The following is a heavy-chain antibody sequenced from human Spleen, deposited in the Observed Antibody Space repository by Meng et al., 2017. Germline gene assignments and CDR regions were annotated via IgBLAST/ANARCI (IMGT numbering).Heavy chain of an antibody. Sequence: QGQVVQCGAEVKKPGASVKVSCKVSDYTLTIDGFSWVRQAPGQGLQWMGWINIYNGITNYGRNFQGRVTLTTDTSTSTGYMELRSLTSDDTAVYYCATRGNPYLDRWGQGTLVTVSS. CDR2: INIYNGIT. V-gene: IGHV1-18*04. J-gene: IGHJ4*02. CDR1: DYTLTIDG. CDR3: ATRGNPYLDR.